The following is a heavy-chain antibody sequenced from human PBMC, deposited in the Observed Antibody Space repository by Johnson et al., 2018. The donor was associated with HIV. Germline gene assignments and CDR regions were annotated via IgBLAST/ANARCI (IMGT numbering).Heavy chain of an antibody. D-gene: IGHD3-16*01. CDR3: AKEGHYYDDYHAFDI. CDR1: GFTYSSYA. V-gene: IGHV3-30*04. Sequence: QVHLVESGGGLIQPGRSLRLSCVVSGFTYSSYAMHWVRQAPGKGLEWVAVISYDGSNKYYADSVKGRFTISRDNSKNTLYLQMNSLRAEDTAVYYCAKEGHYYDDYHAFDIWGQGTMVTVSS. J-gene: IGHJ3*02. CDR2: ISYDGSNK.